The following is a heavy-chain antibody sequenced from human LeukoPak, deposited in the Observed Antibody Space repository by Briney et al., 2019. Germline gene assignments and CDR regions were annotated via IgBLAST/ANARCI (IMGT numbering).Heavy chain of an antibody. J-gene: IGHJ4*02. Sequence: PGGSLRLSCAASGFTFSSYSMTWVRQAPGKGLEWVSSISSSSSYIYYADSVKGRFTISRDNAKNSLYLQMNSLRAEDTAVYYCARELLGFNGNYLDYWGQGTLVTVSS. V-gene: IGHV3-21*01. CDR1: GFTFSSYS. CDR3: ARELLGFNGNYLDY. CDR2: ISSSSSYI.